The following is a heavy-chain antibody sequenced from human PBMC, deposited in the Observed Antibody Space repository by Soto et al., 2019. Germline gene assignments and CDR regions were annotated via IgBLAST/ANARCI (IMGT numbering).Heavy chain of an antibody. D-gene: IGHD2-15*01. CDR3: ARGGKGADY. J-gene: IGHJ4*02. CDR2: SNPNSGDT. CDR1: GYTFTGYY. V-gene: IGHV1-2*02. Sequence: QVQLVQSGAEVKKPGASVKVSCKASGYTFTGYYMHWVRQAPGQGLEWLGWSNPNSGDTNYAQKFQGIDTMTRDPSISTSYMELSRLRSDDTAVDYCARGGKGADYWGQGTLVTVSS.